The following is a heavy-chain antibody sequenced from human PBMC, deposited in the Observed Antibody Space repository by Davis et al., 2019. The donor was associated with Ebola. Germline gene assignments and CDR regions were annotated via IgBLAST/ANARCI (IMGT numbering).Heavy chain of an antibody. D-gene: IGHD4-17*01. J-gene: IGHJ4*02. Sequence: HTGGSLRLSCAASGFTFSSYWMHWVRQAPGKGLVWVSRINSDGSSTSYADSVKGRFTISRDNAKNTLYLQMNGLRVDDTAVYYCARGAVTTLLNWGQGTLVTVSS. CDR1: GFTFSSYW. CDR3: ARGAVTTLLN. CDR2: INSDGSST. V-gene: IGHV3-74*01.